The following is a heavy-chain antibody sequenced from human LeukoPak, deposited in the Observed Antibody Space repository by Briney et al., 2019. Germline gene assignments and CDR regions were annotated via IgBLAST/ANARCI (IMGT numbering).Heavy chain of an antibody. J-gene: IGHJ4*02. CDR2: ICSGGST. CDR1: GFTVSSNY. V-gene: IGHV3-53*01. D-gene: IGHD3-22*01. CDR3: AKGPYYYDSTPPPN. Sequence: GGSLRLSCAASGFTVSSNYMSWVRQAPGKGLEWVSVICSGGSTYYADSVKGRFTISRDNSKNTLYLQMNSLRAEDTAVYYCAKGPYYYDSTPPPNWGQGTLVTVSS.